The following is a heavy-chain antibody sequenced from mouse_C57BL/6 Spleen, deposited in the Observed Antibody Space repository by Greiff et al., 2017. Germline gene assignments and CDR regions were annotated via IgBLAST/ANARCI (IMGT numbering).Heavy chain of an antibody. CDR3: ARGNYYGSRGAMDY. CDR1: GYTFTSYT. CDR2: INPSSGYS. V-gene: IGHV1-4*01. Sequence: QVQLKQSGAELARPGASVTMSCKASGYTFTSYTMHWVKQRPGQGLEWIGYINPSSGYSKYNQKFKDKATLTADKSSSTAYMQLSSLTSEDSAVYYCARGNYYGSRGAMDYWGQGTSVTVSS. D-gene: IGHD1-1*01. J-gene: IGHJ4*01.